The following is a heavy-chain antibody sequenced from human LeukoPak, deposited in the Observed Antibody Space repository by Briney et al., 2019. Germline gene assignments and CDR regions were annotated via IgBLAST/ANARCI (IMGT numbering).Heavy chain of an antibody. J-gene: IGHJ5*02. D-gene: IGHD2-8*01. CDR3: ARISVLYAAS. V-gene: IGHV3-21*01. CDR1: GFTFSSYT. CDR2: ISSSSAYI. Sequence: AGGSLRLSCAASGFTFSSYTMNWVRQAPGKGLEWVSSISSSSAYIYYADSVKGRLTISRDNAKNSLYLQMNSLRGEDTAIYYCARISVLYAASWGQGTLVTVSS.